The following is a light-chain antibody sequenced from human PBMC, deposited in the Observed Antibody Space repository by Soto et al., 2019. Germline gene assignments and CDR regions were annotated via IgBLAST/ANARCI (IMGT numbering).Light chain of an antibody. CDR1: RSNIGNFY. V-gene: IGLV1-47*01. CDR2: KNN. CDR3: AAWDDSLSGPGV. J-gene: IGLJ7*01. Sequence: QSVLTQPPSASGTPGQRVTISCSGSRSNIGNFYVYWYQQLPGTAPKLLIYKNNQLPLGVPDRFSGSKSGTSASLAISGLRSEDEADYYCAAWDDSLSGPGVFGGGTQLTVL.